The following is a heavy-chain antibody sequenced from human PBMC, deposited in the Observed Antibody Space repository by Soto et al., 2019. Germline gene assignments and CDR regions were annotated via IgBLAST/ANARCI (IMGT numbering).Heavy chain of an antibody. Sequence: QVHLVQSGAEVGKPGASVKVSCKASGYTFSSYAMHWVRQAPGQRLEWMGWINAGYGNTKSSQKLQDRVTISRDTSASTAYMELTSLRSEDTAVYYCARDTGDGTFDFWGQGTLVTVSS. V-gene: IGHV1-3*01. CDR2: INAGYGNT. J-gene: IGHJ4*02. D-gene: IGHD7-27*01. CDR1: GYTFSSYA. CDR3: ARDTGDGTFDF.